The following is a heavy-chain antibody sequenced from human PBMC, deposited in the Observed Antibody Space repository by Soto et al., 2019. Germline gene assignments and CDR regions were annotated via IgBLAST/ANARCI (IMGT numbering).Heavy chain of an antibody. CDR1: GFTFSSYA. D-gene: IGHD6-6*01. CDR3: AKGPKQLEHECYYMDV. V-gene: IGHV3-23*01. CDR2: ISVSVGTT. J-gene: IGHJ6*03. Sequence: WVSRRLSCAASGFTFSSYAMTWVRQAPGKGLEWVSPISVSVGTTYYADSVKGRFTISRDNSKNTRYLQMNSLRAEDTAVYYCAKGPKQLEHECYYMDVWGKENPVAGS.